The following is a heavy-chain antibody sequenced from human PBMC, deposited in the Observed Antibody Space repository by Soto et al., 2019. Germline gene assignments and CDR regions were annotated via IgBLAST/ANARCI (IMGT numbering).Heavy chain of an antibody. J-gene: IGHJ4*02. Sequence: GGSLRLSCAASGLIFSDVWMTWVRQAPGKGLEWVGRIKTKPDDGTIDYAAPVRGRFTISRDDSKNTLYLQMTSLTPDDTGVYYCTTSNLGVDFWGPGTLVTVPQ. CDR3: TTSNLGVDF. CDR1: GLIFSDVW. CDR2: IKTKPDDGTI. V-gene: IGHV3-15*01. D-gene: IGHD1-1*01.